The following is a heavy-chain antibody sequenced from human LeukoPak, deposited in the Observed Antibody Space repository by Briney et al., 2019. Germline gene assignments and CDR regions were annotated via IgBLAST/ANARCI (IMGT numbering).Heavy chain of an antibody. CDR2: FDPEDGET. D-gene: IGHD3-22*01. CDR3: ARDGSDSSGYYHDAFDI. CDR1: GYTLTELS. V-gene: IGHV1-24*01. Sequence: ASVKVSCKVSGYTLTELSMHWVRQAPGKGLEWMGGFDPEDGETIYAQKFQGRVTMTEDTSTDTAYMELSSLRSEDTAVYYCARDGSDSSGYYHDAFDIWGQGTMVTVSS. J-gene: IGHJ3*02.